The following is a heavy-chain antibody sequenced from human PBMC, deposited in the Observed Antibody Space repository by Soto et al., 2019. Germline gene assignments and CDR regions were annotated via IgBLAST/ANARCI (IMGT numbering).Heavy chain of an antibody. V-gene: IGHV3-30*18. D-gene: IGHD4-17*01. CDR2: ISYDGSNK. CDR3: ANLFTVPNDAFDI. Sequence: QVQLVESGGGVVQPGRSLRLSCAASGFTFSSYGMHWVRQAPGKGLEWVAVISYDGSNKYYADSVKGRFTISRDNSKNTLYLQMNSLRAEDTAVYHCANLFTVPNDAFDIWGQGTMVTVSS. CDR1: GFTFSSYG. J-gene: IGHJ3*02.